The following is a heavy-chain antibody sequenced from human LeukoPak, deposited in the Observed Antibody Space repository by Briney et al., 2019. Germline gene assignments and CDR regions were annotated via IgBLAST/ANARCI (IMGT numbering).Heavy chain of an antibody. CDR1: GFTFDDYA. D-gene: IGHD3-22*01. Sequence: PGGSLRLSCAASGFTFDDYAMHWVRQAPGKGLEWVSAISGSGGSTYYADSVKGRFTISRDNSKNTLYLQMNSLRAEDTAVYYCAKRWSSGYTYYFDYWGQGTLVTVSS. V-gene: IGHV3-23*01. CDR3: AKRWSSGYTYYFDY. J-gene: IGHJ4*02. CDR2: ISGSGGST.